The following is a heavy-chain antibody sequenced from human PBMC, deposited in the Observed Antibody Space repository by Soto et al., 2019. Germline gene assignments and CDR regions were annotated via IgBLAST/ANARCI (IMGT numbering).Heavy chain of an antibody. D-gene: IGHD2-8*01. CDR2: INPKSGGT. CDR3: ARGDSTDCSNGVCSFFYNHDMDV. V-gene: IGHV1-2*04. Sequence: GASVKVSCKASGYSFTDYHIHWVRQAPGQGLEWLGRINPKSGGTSTAQKFQGWVTMTSDTSISTASMELTRLTSDDTAIYYCARGDSTDCSNGVCSFFYNHDMDVWGQGTTVTVSS. J-gene: IGHJ6*02. CDR1: GYSFTDYH.